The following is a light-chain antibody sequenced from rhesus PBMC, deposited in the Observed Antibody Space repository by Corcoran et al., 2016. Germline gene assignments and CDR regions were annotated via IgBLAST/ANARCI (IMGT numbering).Light chain of an antibody. Sequence: ETVVTQSPATLALSPGERATLSCRASQNIGAYLAWYLQKPGQAPRLLISGASSRATGIPDRFSASGSGTDFNPTISSLEPEDVGVYYCQQSSNLWTFGQGTKVEIK. CDR1: QNIGAY. J-gene: IGKJ1*01. V-gene: IGKV3-24*04. CDR2: GAS. CDR3: QQSSNLWT.